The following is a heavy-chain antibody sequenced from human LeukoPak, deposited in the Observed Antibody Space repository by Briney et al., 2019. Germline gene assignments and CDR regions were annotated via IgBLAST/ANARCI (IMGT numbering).Heavy chain of an antibody. D-gene: IGHD2-2*01. CDR1: GFTFSSYE. CDR3: ARDRVVVVPSAYYYYGMDV. J-gene: IGHJ6*02. CDR2: ISSSGSTI. V-gene: IGHV3-48*03. Sequence: GGSLRLSCAASGFTFSSYEMNWVRQAPGKGLGWVSYISSSGSTIYYADSVKGRFTISRDNAKNSLYLQMNSLRAEDTAVYYCARDRVVVVPSAYYYYGMDVWGQGTTVTVSS.